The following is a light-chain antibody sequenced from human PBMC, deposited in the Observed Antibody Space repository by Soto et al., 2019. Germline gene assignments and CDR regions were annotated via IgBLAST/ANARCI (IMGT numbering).Light chain of an antibody. J-gene: IGKJ5*01. CDR1: QSLITRY. Sequence: EIVLTQSPGTLSLFPGERATLSCRASQSLITRYLAWYQQKPGQAPRLLIYGASSRATGIPDRFSGSGSGTAFTLTISSLEPEDFAVYSCQQYGTSPTFGQGTRLEMK. CDR3: QQYGTSPT. V-gene: IGKV3-20*01. CDR2: GAS.